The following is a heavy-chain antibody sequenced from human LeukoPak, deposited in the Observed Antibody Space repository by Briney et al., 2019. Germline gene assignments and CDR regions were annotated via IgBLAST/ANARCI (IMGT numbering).Heavy chain of an antibody. Sequence: PSETLSLTCTVSGGSISSSPYYWGWIRQPPGKGLEWIGSIYYSGTTYYNPSLESRVTISVDTSKNQFSLKLASVTAADTAIYYCAKGAGGFSYYNWFDPWGQGTLVTVSS. CDR1: GGSISSSPYY. CDR2: IYYSGTT. D-gene: IGHD5-18*01. CDR3: AKGAGGFSYYNWFDP. V-gene: IGHV4-39*07. J-gene: IGHJ5*02.